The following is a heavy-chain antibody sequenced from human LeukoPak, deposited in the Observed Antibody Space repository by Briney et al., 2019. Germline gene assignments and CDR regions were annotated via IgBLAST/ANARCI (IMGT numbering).Heavy chain of an antibody. CDR1: GFTFSSYS. Sequence: GGSLRLSCAASGFTFSSYSMNWVRQAPGKGLEWVSSISSSSSYIYYADSVKGRFTISRDNAKNSLYLQMNSLRAEDTAVNYCARADRGIVVVPAAMYYYYYMDVWGKGTTVTVSS. CDR3: ARADRGIVVVPAAMYYYYYMDV. V-gene: IGHV3-21*01. CDR2: ISSSSSYI. J-gene: IGHJ6*03. D-gene: IGHD2-2*01.